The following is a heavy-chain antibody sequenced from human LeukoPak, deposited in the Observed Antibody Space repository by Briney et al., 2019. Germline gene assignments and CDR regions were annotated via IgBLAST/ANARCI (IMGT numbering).Heavy chain of an antibody. D-gene: IGHD3-22*01. Sequence: GASVKVSCKASGYTFTSYGISWVRQAPGQGLEWMGWISAYNGNTNYAQKLQGRVTMTTDTSTSTAYMELRSLRSDDTAVYYCARDRGYYDSSGYYARVWFDPWGQGTLVTVSS. CDR2: ISAYNGNT. CDR3: ARDRGYYDSSGYYARVWFDP. V-gene: IGHV1-18*01. J-gene: IGHJ5*02. CDR1: GYTFTSYG.